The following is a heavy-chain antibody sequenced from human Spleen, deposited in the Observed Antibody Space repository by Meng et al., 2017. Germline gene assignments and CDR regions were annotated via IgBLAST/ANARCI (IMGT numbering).Heavy chain of an antibody. D-gene: IGHD2-15*01. CDR1: GFTFSNYG. CDR2: IWYDGSEK. J-gene: IGHJ5*02. CDR3: AKVGVVAATVGLTGFDP. V-gene: IGHV3-33*06. Sequence: GESLKISCAASGFTFSNYGMHWVRQAPGKGLEWVAVIWYDGSEKYYGDSVKGRFTISRDNSKNTLYLQMNSLRAEDTAVYYCAKVGVVAATVGLTGFDPWGQGTLVTVSS.